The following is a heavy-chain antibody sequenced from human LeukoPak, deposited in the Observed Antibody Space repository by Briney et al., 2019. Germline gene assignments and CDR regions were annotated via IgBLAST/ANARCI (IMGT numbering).Heavy chain of an antibody. V-gene: IGHV3-7*01. CDR2: IKQDGSEK. Sequence: PGGSLRLSCAASGFTFSSYGMHWVRQAPGKGLEWVANIKQDGSEKYYVDSGKGRFTISRDNAKNSLYLQMNSLRAEDTAVYYCARDLRYFDYWGQGTLVTVSS. J-gene: IGHJ4*02. CDR1: GFTFSSYG. CDR3: ARDLRYFDY.